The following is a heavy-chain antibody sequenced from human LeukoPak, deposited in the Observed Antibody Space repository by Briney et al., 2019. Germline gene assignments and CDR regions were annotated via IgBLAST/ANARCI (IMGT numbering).Heavy chain of an antibody. CDR1: GGSISSYY. Sequence: SETLSLTCTVSGGSISSYYWSWIRQPPGKGLEWIGYIYYSGSTNYNPYLKSRVTISVDTSKNQFSLKLSSVTAADTAVYYCARSGVVPAATEYFQHWGQGTLVTVSS. J-gene: IGHJ1*01. V-gene: IGHV4-59*01. D-gene: IGHD2-2*01. CDR2: IYYSGST. CDR3: ARSGVVPAATEYFQH.